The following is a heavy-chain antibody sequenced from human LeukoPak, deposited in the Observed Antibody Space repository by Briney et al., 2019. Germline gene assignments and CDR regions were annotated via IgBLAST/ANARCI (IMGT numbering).Heavy chain of an antibody. CDR3: ARDKRVAVAGTYIYYYYMDV. J-gene: IGHJ6*03. CDR1: GGSISSSSYY. Sequence: PSGTLSLTCTVSGGSISSSSYYWGWIRQPAGKGLEWIGRIYTSGSTNYNPSLKSRVTISVDTSKNHFSLKLSSVTAADTAVYYCARDKRVAVAGTYIYYYYMDVWGNGTTVTISS. D-gene: IGHD6-19*01. V-gene: IGHV4-61*02. CDR2: IYTSGST.